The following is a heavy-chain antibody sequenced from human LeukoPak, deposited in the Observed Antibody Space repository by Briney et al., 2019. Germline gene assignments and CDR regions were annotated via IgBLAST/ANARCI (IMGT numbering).Heavy chain of an antibody. D-gene: IGHD6-13*01. V-gene: IGHV4-34*01. CDR2: INHSGST. CDR3: ARAGYSSSWSPAEYFQH. CDR1: GGSFSGYY. Sequence: SETLSLTCAVYGGSFSGYYWSWIRQPPGKGLEWIGEINHSGSTNYNPSLKSRVTISVDTSKNQFSLKLSSVTAADTAVYYCARAGYSSSWSPAEYFQHWGQGTLVTVSS. J-gene: IGHJ1*01.